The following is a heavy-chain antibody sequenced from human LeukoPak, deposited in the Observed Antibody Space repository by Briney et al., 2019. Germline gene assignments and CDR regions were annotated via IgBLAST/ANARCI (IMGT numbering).Heavy chain of an antibody. V-gene: IGHV3-48*02. Sequence: GGSLRLSCAASGFTFSSYSMNWVRQAPGKGLEWVSYISSSSSTIYYADSVKGRFIISRDNAKNSLYLQMNSLRDEDTAVYYCAREEAVGATTDFDYWGQGTLVTVSS. CDR2: ISSSSSTI. CDR1: GFTFSSYS. J-gene: IGHJ4*02. CDR3: AREEAVGATTDFDY. D-gene: IGHD1-26*01.